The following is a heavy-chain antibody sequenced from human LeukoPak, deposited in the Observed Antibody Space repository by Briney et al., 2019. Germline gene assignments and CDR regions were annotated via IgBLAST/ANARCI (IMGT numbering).Heavy chain of an antibody. CDR3: AKCYSNNWSDAFDI. J-gene: IGHJ3*02. V-gene: IGHV3-23*01. Sequence: GGSLRLSCVASGFTFSNYVMSWVRQAPRKGLEWVSVISGSGSFAYYADSVKGRFTISRDNSKYTMYLQMNGLRAEDTAVYYCAKCYSNNWSDAFDIWGQGTMVTVSS. CDR2: ISGSGSFA. CDR1: GFTFSNYV. D-gene: IGHD6-13*01.